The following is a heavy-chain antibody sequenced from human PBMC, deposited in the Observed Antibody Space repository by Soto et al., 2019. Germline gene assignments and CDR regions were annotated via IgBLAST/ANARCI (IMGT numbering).Heavy chain of an antibody. CDR3: ARTTAVPNTLRSRYYFDY. CDR2: IYYSGTT. V-gene: IGHV4-61*01. Sequence: QVQLQESGPGLLKPSETLSLTCSVSGDSVSDKTYYWSWIRQPPGKELEWIGYIYYSGTTNYNPSLKSRVTISVDTSKNQFSLRLSSVTAADTALYYCARTTAVPNTLRSRYYFDYWGQGTLVTVSS. D-gene: IGHD4-17*01. J-gene: IGHJ4*02. CDR1: GDSVSDKTYY.